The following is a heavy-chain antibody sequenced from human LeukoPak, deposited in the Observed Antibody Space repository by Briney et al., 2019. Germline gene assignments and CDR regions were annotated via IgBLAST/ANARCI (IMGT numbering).Heavy chain of an antibody. Sequence: GGSLRLSCAASGFTFEEYNMHWVRQAPGKGLEWVSGISWDTGSIGYADSVKGRFTISRDNAKNFLYLQMNSLRTEDMALYYCARAPYSGTYGDYFDYWGQGTLVTVSS. J-gene: IGHJ4*02. CDR3: ARAPYSGTYGDYFDY. D-gene: IGHD1-26*01. CDR2: ISWDTGSI. V-gene: IGHV3-9*03. CDR1: GFTFEEYN.